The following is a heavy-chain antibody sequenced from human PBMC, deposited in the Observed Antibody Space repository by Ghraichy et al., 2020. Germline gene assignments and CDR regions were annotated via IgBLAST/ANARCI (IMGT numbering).Heavy chain of an antibody. D-gene: IGHD3-9*01. CDR3: AKPDPRLGITGWAYNMDV. CDR1: GFTFANSV. Sequence: GGSLRLSCVASGFTFANSVMTWVRQPPGKGLEWVSSISGSGNNPSYADSVKGRFTISRDNSKNTLYLQMTTLRAEDAAVYYCAKPDPRLGITGWAYNMDVGGQGTTVTVSS. J-gene: IGHJ6*02. V-gene: IGHV3-23*01. CDR2: ISGSGNNP.